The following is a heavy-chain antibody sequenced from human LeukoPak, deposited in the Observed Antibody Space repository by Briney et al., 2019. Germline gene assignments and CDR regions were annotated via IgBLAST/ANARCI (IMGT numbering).Heavy chain of an antibody. CDR2: ISAYNGNT. Sequence: RASVKVSCKASGYTFTSYGISWVRQAPGQGLERMGWISAYNGNTNYAQKLQGRVTMTTDTSTSTAYMELRSLRSDDTAVYYCARRLGYSSGWSEFDYWGQGTLVTVSS. CDR3: ARRLGYSSGWSEFDY. V-gene: IGHV1-18*01. J-gene: IGHJ4*02. CDR1: GYTFTSYG. D-gene: IGHD6-19*01.